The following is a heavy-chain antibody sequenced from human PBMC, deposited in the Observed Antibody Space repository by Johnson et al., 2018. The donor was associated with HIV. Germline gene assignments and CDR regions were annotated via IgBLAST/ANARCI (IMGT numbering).Heavy chain of an antibody. J-gene: IGHJ3*02. Sequence: VQLVESGGGVLRPGGSLRLSCEGFRFMFEDYGLSWVRQAPGKGLEWVSGINWNGGSTSYAASVKGRFTISRDNSKNTLSLQMNSLRAEDTAVYYCAKGSPYYYDGSDYHKAFDIWGQGTMVTVSS. CDR1: RFMFEDYG. D-gene: IGHD3-22*01. V-gene: IGHV3-20*04. CDR3: AKGSPYYYDGSDYHKAFDI. CDR2: INWNGGST.